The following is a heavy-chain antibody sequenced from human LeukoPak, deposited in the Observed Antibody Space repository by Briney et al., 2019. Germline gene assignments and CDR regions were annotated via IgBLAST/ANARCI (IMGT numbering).Heavy chain of an antibody. V-gene: IGHV4-34*01. CDR1: GGSFSGYY. Sequence: EPSETLSLTCAVYGGSFSGYYWSWIRQPPGKGLEWIGEINHSGSTNYNPSLKSRVTISVDTSKNQFSLKLTSVTAADTAVYYCARGEAVAGGSVEYFHHWGQGTLVTVSS. D-gene: IGHD6-19*01. J-gene: IGHJ1*01. CDR2: INHSGST. CDR3: ARGEAVAGGSVEYFHH.